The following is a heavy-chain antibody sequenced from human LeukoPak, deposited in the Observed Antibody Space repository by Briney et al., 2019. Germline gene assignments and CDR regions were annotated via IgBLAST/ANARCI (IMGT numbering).Heavy chain of an antibody. CDR1: VYTFTIYG. V-gene: IGHV1-18*01. CDR3: ARVRTIFGVVRYGKANWFDP. CDR2: ISAYNGNT. J-gene: IGHJ5*02. Sequence: ASVTVSFKSSVYTFTIYGISWVRQAPGQGLEWMGWISAYNGNTNYAQKLQGRVTMTTDTSTSTAYMELRSLRSDDTAVYYCARVRTIFGVVRYGKANWFDPWGQGTLVTVSS. D-gene: IGHD3-3*01.